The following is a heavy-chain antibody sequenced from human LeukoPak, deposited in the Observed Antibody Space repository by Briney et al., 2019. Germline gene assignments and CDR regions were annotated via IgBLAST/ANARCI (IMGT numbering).Heavy chain of an antibody. Sequence: KSSETLSLTCTVSGGSISSYYWSWIRQPAGKGLEWIGRIYTSGSTNYNPSLKSRVTMSVDTSKNQFSLKLSSVTAADTAVYYCARRLDSSGYYSAFDIWGQGTMVTVSS. D-gene: IGHD3-22*01. V-gene: IGHV4-4*07. J-gene: IGHJ3*02. CDR1: GGSISSYY. CDR3: ARRLDSSGYYSAFDI. CDR2: IYTSGST.